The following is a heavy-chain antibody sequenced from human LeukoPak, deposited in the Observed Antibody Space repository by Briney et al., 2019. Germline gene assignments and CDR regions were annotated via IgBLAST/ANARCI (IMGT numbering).Heavy chain of an antibody. V-gene: IGHV3-21*01. CDR2: ISSTSSYM. CDR1: GFTFSRFW. D-gene: IGHD4-17*01. J-gene: IGHJ5*02. Sequence: PGGSLRLSCAASGFTFSRFWMSWVRQAPGKGLEWVSSISSTSSYMYYADSVEGRFTISRDNAKNSLFLQINSLRVEDTAVYYCARAPNAAYGGAWGQGTLVTVSS. CDR3: ARAPNAAYGGA.